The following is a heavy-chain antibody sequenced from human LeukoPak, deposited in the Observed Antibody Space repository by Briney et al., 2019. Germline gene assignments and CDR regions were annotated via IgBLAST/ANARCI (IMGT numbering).Heavy chain of an antibody. CDR2: INQDGRAK. CDR1: GLTFSAYW. Sequence: GGSLRLSCAASGLTFSAYWMSWVRQAPGEGLEWVANINQDGRAKYYGDSVKGRFTISRDNDKNSLYLQMNSLRAEDTAVYYCAAGGDFDIWGQGTMVTVSS. V-gene: IGHV3-7*01. J-gene: IGHJ3*02. CDR3: AAGGDFDI. D-gene: IGHD2-21*01.